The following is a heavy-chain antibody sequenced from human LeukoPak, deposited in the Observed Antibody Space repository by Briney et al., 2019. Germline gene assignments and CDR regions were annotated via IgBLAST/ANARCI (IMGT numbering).Heavy chain of an antibody. Sequence: PSETLSLTCTVSGGSISSYYGSWIRQPPGKGLEWIGYIFYSGNTNYNPSLKSRVTRSLDTSKNQFSLRLSSVTAADTAMYYCARGARGYSYGWGQGTLVTVSS. CDR2: IFYSGNT. V-gene: IGHV4-59*01. CDR3: ARGARGYSYG. D-gene: IGHD5-18*01. CDR1: GGSISSYY. J-gene: IGHJ4*02.